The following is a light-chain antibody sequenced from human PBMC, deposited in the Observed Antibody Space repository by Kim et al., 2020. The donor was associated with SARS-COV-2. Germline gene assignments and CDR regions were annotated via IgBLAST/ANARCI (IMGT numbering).Light chain of an antibody. CDR1: KSVTSSY. J-gene: IGKJ1*01. CDR3: QQYGSSPQT. Sequence: SPGERATLSCRASKSVTSSYLAWYQQKAGQPPRLLIFAASIRAANIPDRFSGSGSGTDFTLTINRLEPEDFAEYYCQQYGSSPQTFGQGTKVDIK. V-gene: IGKV3-20*01. CDR2: AAS.